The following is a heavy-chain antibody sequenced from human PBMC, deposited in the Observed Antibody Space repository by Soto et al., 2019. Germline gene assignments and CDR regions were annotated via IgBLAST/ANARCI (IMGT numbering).Heavy chain of an antibody. D-gene: IGHD3-22*01. CDR3: AKERITMIVVANDAFDI. Sequence: QVQLVESGGGVVQPGRSLRLSCAASGFTFSSYGMHWVRQAPGKGLEWVAVISYDGSNKYYADSVKGRFTISRDNSKNTLSLQMNSLRAEDTAVYYCAKERITMIVVANDAFDIWGQGTMVTVSS. CDR1: GFTFSSYG. CDR2: ISYDGSNK. V-gene: IGHV3-30*18. J-gene: IGHJ3*02.